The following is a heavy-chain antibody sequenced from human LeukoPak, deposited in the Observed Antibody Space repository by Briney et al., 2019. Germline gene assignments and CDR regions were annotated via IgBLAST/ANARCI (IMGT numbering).Heavy chain of an antibody. CDR2: ILFDGSNK. V-gene: IGHV3-30-3*01. Sequence: GGSLTLSCAASGFTFSNYATHRVRQAPGKGLEWVAVILFDGSNKYTDSVKGRFTISRDNSKNTLYLQMNSLRAEDTAVYYCARDLLGMDVWGQGTTVTVSS. CDR1: GFTFSNYA. CDR3: ARDLLGMDV. J-gene: IGHJ6*02.